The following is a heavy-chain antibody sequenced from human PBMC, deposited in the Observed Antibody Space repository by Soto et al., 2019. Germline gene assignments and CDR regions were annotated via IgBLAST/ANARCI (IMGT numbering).Heavy chain of an antibody. D-gene: IGHD2-15*01. CDR3: ARIRDCSGGSCLSGWFDP. CDR2: IIPSLGIA. CDR1: GGTFSSYT. Sequence: QVQLVQSGAEVKKPGSSVKVSCKASGGTFSSYTISWVRQAPGQGLEWMGRIIPSLGIANYAQKFQGRVTITADKSTSTAYMELSSLRSEDTAVYYCARIRDCSGGSCLSGWFDPWGQGTLVTVSS. V-gene: IGHV1-69*02. J-gene: IGHJ5*02.